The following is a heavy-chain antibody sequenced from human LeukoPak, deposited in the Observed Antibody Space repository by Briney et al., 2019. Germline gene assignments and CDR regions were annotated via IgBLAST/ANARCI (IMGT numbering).Heavy chain of an antibody. D-gene: IGHD3-10*01. CDR3: AKDQIRDYGSGTYYLSANDAFDI. CDR1: GFTFSSYG. J-gene: IGHJ3*02. Sequence: PGGSLRLSCAASGFTFSSYGMSWVRQAPGKGLEWVSGISGSGGTTYFADSVKGRFSISRDNPKNTLYLQMNSLRAEDTAVYYCAKDQIRDYGSGTYYLSANDAFDIWGQGTMVTVSS. CDR2: ISGSGGTT. V-gene: IGHV3-23*01.